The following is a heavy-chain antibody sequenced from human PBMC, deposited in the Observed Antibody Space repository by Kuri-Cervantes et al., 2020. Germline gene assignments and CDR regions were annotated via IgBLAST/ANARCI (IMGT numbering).Heavy chain of an antibody. V-gene: IGHV3-30-3*01. CDR3: ATSGSSSSPTWGYYYYYGMDV. CDR1: GFTFSSYA. D-gene: IGHD6-6*01. J-gene: IGHJ6*02. CDR2: ISYDGSNK. Sequence: LSLTCAASGFTFSSYAMHWVRQAPGKGLEWVAVISYDGSNKYYADSVKGRFTISRDNSKNTLYVQMNSLRAEDTAVYYCATSGSSSSPTWGYYYYYGMDVWGQGTTVTVSS.